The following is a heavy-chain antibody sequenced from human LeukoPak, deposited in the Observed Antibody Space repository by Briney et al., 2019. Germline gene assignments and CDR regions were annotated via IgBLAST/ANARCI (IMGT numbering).Heavy chain of an antibody. CDR3: ARVGYSNAYEY. Sequence: AASVKVSCKASGGTFSSYAISWVRQAAGQGLEWMGWMNPNTDNRGYAQRFQGRVTITWDTSISTAYMEPTSLRSEDTALYYCARVGYSNAYEYWGQGTPVTVSS. CDR2: MNPNTDNR. J-gene: IGHJ4*02. CDR1: GGTFSSYA. V-gene: IGHV1-8*03. D-gene: IGHD4-11*01.